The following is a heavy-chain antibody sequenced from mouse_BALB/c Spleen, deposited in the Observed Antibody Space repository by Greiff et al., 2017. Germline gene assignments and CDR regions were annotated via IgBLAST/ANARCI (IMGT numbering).Heavy chain of an antibody. CDR3: ARGGNYDYDDWYFDV. CDR1: GFTFSSYA. D-gene: IGHD2-4*01. J-gene: IGHJ1*01. Sequence: DVKLVESGGGLVKPGGSLKLSCAASGFTFSSYAMSWVRQTPEKRLEWVASISSGGSTYYPDSVKGRFTISRDNARNILYLQMSSLRSEDTAMYYCARGGNYDYDDWYFDVWGAGTTVTVSS. CDR2: ISSGGST. V-gene: IGHV5-6-5*01.